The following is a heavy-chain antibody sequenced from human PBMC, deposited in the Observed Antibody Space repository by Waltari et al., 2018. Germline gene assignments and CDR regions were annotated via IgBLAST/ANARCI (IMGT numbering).Heavy chain of an antibody. CDR1: GYRFTDYY. CDR3: VTALGDRSSASRPFDV. V-gene: IGHV1-69-2*01. D-gene: IGHD3-10*01. J-gene: IGHJ3*01. Sequence: EVQLLQSGTELKKPGSTVKISCQVSGYRFTDYYIHWVQQAPGKGHQWMGLVDTEDGETIYAERFQGRVTITADTSTETAFMELSSLTSDDTAVYYCVTALGDRSSASRPFDVWGLGTLITVSS. CDR2: VDTEDGET.